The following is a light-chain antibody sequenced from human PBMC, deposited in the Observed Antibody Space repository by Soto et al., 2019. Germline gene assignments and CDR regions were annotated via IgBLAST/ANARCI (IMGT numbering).Light chain of an antibody. V-gene: IGKV3-15*01. CDR1: QSVSRY. Sequence: EIVLTQSPGTLSLSPGERATLSCRASQSVSRYLAWYQQKPGQAPRLLIYDASNRATDIPARFSGSGSGTEFTLTISSLQSEDFAEYHCQQYNNWPQTFGQGTKVDIK. CDR2: DAS. CDR3: QQYNNWPQT. J-gene: IGKJ1*01.